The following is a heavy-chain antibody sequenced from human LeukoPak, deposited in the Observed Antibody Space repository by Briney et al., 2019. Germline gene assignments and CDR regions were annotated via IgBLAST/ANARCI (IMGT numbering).Heavy chain of an antibody. CDR1: GYTFTGYY. D-gene: IGHD5-24*01. V-gene: IGHV1-46*01. CDR2: INPSGGST. CDR3: ARAGGGRDGYNSLFDY. J-gene: IGHJ4*02. Sequence: ASVKVSCKASGYTFTGYYMHWVRQAPGQGLEWMGWINPSGGSTSYAQKFQGRVTMTRDMSTSTVYMELSSLRSEDTAVYYCARAGGGRDGYNSLFDYWGQGTLVTVSS.